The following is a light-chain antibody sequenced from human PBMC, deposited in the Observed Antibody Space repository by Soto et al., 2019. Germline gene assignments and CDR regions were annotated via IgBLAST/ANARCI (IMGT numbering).Light chain of an antibody. CDR1: QSVPSNY. Sequence: EIVLTQSPGTLSLSPGEGATLSCRASQSVPSNYFAWYQQKPDQAPRLLIYAASSRAPGIPDRFSGSGSGTDFTLTISRLEPEDFAVYCCQQYGSSPQTFGQGTKVEVQ. J-gene: IGKJ1*01. V-gene: IGKV3-20*01. CDR3: QQYGSSPQT. CDR2: AAS.